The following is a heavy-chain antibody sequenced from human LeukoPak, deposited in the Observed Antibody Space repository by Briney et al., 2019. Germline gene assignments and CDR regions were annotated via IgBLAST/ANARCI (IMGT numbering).Heavy chain of an antibody. J-gene: IGHJ4*02. CDR3: ARGGIAAAGAYFDY. D-gene: IGHD6-13*01. CDR1: GFTFSSYS. Sequence: NPGGSLRLSCAASGFTFSSYSMNWVRQAPGKGLEWVSSISSSSYIYYADSVKGRFTISRDNAKNSLYLQMNSLRAEDTAVYYCARGGIAAAGAYFDYWGQGTLVTVS. V-gene: IGHV3-21*01. CDR2: ISSSSYI.